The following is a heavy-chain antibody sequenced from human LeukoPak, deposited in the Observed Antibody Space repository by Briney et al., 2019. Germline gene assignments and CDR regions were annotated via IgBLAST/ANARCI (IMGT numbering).Heavy chain of an antibody. CDR1: GYTFTSYY. D-gene: IGHD1-26*01. CDR3: ARDCLATVGAHAHDY. J-gene: IGHJ4*02. CDR2: INPSGGST. V-gene: IGHV1-46*01. Sequence: ASVKVSCKASGYTFTSYYMHWVRQAPGQGLEWMGIINPSGGSTSYAQKFQGRVTMTRDTSTSTVYMELSSLRSEDTAVYYCARDCLATVGAHAHDYWGQGTLVTVSS.